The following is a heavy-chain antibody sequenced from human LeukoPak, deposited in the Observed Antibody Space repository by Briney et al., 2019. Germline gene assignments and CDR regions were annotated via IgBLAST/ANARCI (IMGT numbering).Heavy chain of an antibody. J-gene: IGHJ4*02. CDR2: MNPNSGNT. Sequence: ASVKVSCEASGYTFTSYDINWVRQAAGQGLEWMGCMNPNSGNTGYAQKFQGRVTMTRSTSISTAYMELGSLTSEDTAVYYCTRGSQNCASASCYNFWGQGTLVTVSS. CDR3: TRGSQNCASASCYNF. CDR1: GYTFTSYD. D-gene: IGHD2-2*02. V-gene: IGHV1-8*01.